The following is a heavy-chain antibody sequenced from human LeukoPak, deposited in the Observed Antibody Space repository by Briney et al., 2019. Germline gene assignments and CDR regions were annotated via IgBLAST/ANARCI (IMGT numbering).Heavy chain of an antibody. CDR2: INPNSGGT. V-gene: IGHV1-2*02. CDR3: ASAGYSYGYYYYYMDV. J-gene: IGHJ6*03. CDR1: GYTFTGYY. D-gene: IGHD5-18*01. Sequence: VASVKVSCKASGYTFTGYYMHWVRQAPGQGLEWMGWINPNSGGTNYAQKFQGRVTMTRDTSISTAYMELSRLRSDDTAAYYCASAGYSYGYYYYYMDVWGKGTTVTVSS.